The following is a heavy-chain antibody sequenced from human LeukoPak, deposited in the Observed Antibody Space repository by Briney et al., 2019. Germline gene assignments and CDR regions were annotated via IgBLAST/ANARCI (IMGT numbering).Heavy chain of an antibody. CDR3: ARTIPRRYYYGSGSYPPLDP. CDR2: INHSGST. J-gene: IGHJ5*02. CDR1: GGSFSGYY. Sequence: PSETLSLTCAVYGGSFSGYYWSWIRQPPGKGLEWIGEINHSGSTNYNPSLKSRVTISVDTSKNQFSLKLSSVTAADTAVYYCARTIPRRYYYGSGSYPPLDPWGQGTLVTVSS. D-gene: IGHD3-10*01. V-gene: IGHV4-34*01.